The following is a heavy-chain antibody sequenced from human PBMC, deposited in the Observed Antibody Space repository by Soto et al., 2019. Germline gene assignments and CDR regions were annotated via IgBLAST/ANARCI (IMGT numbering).Heavy chain of an antibody. CDR3: ARTWGDVVVPAALRPYYYYGMDV. V-gene: IGHV1-46*01. J-gene: IGHJ6*02. D-gene: IGHD2-2*01. CDR1: GYTFTSYY. CDR2: INPSGGST. Sequence: ASVKVSCTASGYTFTSYYMHWVRQAPGQGLEWMGIINPSGGSTSYAQKFQGRVTMTRDTSTSTVYMELSSLRSEDTAVYYCARTWGDVVVPAALRPYYYYGMDVWGQGTTVTVSS.